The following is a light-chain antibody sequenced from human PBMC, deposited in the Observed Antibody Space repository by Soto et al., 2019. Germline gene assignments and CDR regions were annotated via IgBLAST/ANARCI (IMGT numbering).Light chain of an antibody. Sequence: SYELTQPPSVSVSPGQTASITCSGDKLGDKYACWYQQKPGQSPVLVIYQDSKRPSGIPERFSGSNSGNTATLTINGTQAMDEADYYCQAWDSSTHYVFGTGTKLTVL. CDR1: KLGDKY. CDR2: QDS. V-gene: IGLV3-1*01. CDR3: QAWDSSTHYV. J-gene: IGLJ1*01.